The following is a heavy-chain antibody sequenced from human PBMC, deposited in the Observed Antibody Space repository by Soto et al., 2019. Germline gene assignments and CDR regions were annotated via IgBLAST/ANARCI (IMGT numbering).Heavy chain of an antibody. Sequence: QVQLVQSGAEVKKPGASVKVSCKASGYTFTSYGISWVRQAPGQGLERMGWFSAYNGNTNYAQKLQGRVTMTTDTSTSIAYMELRSLRSDDTAVYYCAIDPDLVERRLAYYYGMDVWGQGTTVTVS. CDR1: GYTFTSYG. J-gene: IGHJ6*02. V-gene: IGHV1-18*01. CDR2: FSAYNGNT. D-gene: IGHD1-1*01. CDR3: AIDPDLVERRLAYYYGMDV.